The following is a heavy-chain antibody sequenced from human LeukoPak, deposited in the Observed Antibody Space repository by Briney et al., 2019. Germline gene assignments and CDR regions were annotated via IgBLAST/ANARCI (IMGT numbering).Heavy chain of an antibody. CDR3: ARDIVRSGYYSGGAFDI. CDR2: ISYDGSNK. J-gene: IGHJ3*02. D-gene: IGHD3-3*01. Sequence: GRSLRLSCAASGFTFSSYAMHWVRQAPGKGLEWVAVISYDGSNKYYADSVKGRFTISRDNSKNTLYLQMNSLRAEDTAVYYCARDIVRSGYYSGGAFDIWGQGTMVTVSS. V-gene: IGHV3-30-3*01. CDR1: GFTFSSYA.